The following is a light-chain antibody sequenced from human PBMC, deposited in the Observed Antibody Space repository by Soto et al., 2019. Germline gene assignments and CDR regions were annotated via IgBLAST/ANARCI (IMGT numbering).Light chain of an antibody. J-gene: IGKJ1*01. V-gene: IGKV3-15*01. CDR3: HQYDYWPPA. CDR2: GPS. Sequence: EIVVTQSPATLSVSPGERATLSCRASQSVSTNVAWYQQKPGQAPRLLIYGPSTRASGVPARFSGSGSGREFPLTISSLQSEDFAVYFCHQYDYWPPAFGQGTKVEVK. CDR1: QSVSTN.